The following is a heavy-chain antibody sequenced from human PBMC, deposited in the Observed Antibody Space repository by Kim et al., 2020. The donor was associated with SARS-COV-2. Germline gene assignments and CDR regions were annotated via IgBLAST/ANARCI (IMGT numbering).Heavy chain of an antibody. CDR1: GFTFSSYW. CDR2: IKQDGSAK. CDR3: ARVLRYFDWLKPSDY. D-gene: IGHD3-9*01. J-gene: IGHJ4*02. V-gene: IGHV3-7*01. Sequence: GGSLRLSCAASGFTFSSYWMSWVRQAPGKGLEWVANIKQDGSAKYYVDSVKGRFTISRDNAKNSLYLQMNSLRAEDTAVYYCARVLRYFDWLKPSDYWGQGTLVTVSS.